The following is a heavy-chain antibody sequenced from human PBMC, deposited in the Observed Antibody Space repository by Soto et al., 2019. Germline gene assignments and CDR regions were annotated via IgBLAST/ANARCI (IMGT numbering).Heavy chain of an antibody. CDR1: GSIFRGYG. Sequence: PGGSLRLSCAASGSIFRGYGMHWVRQAPGKGLEWVAVIRYDGSNINYADSVMGRFTISRDNSKNTLYLQMNSLRAEDTAVYYCAKDGGATTVTPHSAMGFDPWGQGTLVTVSS. V-gene: IGHV3-33*06. J-gene: IGHJ5*02. D-gene: IGHD4-17*01. CDR3: AKDGGATTVTPHSAMGFDP. CDR2: IRYDGSNI.